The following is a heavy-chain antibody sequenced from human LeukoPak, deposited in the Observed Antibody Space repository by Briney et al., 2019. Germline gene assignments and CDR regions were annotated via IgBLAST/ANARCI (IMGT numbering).Heavy chain of an antibody. CDR3: ARDTSHITIFGVVIRYYFDY. CDR2: ISAYNGNT. V-gene: IGHV1-18*01. D-gene: IGHD3-3*01. CDR1: GYTFTSYG. J-gene: IGHJ4*02. Sequence: ASVKVSCKASGYTFTSYGIIGVRQAPGQGLEWMGWISAYNGNTNYAQKLQGRVTMTTDTSTSTAYMELRSLRSDDTAVYYCARDTSHITIFGVVIRYYFDYWGQGNLVTVSS.